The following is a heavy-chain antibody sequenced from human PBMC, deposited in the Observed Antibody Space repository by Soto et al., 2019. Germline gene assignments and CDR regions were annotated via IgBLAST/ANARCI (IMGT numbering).Heavy chain of an antibody. CDR2: IYFSGST. D-gene: IGHD6-19*01. J-gene: IGHJ4*02. CDR1: GDSMNPYY. Sequence: QMQLQESGPGLVKPSETLSLTCTVSGDSMNPYYWSWIRQPPGKGLEWIGDIYFSGSTNFNPSLKSRVTLSLDTSKRQFFLKLTSVTAADTAVYYCARAWAVPGSHWGDWGRGTLFTVSS. V-gene: IGHV4-59*01. CDR3: ARAWAVPGSHWGD.